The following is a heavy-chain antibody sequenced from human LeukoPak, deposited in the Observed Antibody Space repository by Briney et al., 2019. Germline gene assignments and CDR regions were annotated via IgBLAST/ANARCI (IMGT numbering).Heavy chain of an antibody. CDR1: GSSISSSSYY. CDR2: IYYSGST. D-gene: IGHD5-24*01. J-gene: IGHJ4*02. Sequence: SETLSLTCTVSGSSISSSSYYWGWIRQPPGKGLEWIGSIYYSGSTYYNPSLKSRVTISVDTSKNQFSLKLSSVTAADTAVYYCASTIFEMATMWPYFDYWGQGTLVTVSS. CDR3: ASTIFEMATMWPYFDY. V-gene: IGHV4-39*01.